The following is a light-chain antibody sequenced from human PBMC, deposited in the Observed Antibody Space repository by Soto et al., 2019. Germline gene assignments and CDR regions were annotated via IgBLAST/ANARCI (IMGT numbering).Light chain of an antibody. Sequence: IKMTREPLTLSAIVWDRATITSRGRQSTSSWLAWYQEKPGKTHRLLIYKASSLESGVPSRFSGSGSGTEFTLTISSLQPDDFATYYCQQYKTYWTFGQGTKVDIK. CDR2: KAS. V-gene: IGKV1-5*03. CDR1: QSTSSW. CDR3: QQYKTYWT. J-gene: IGKJ1*01.